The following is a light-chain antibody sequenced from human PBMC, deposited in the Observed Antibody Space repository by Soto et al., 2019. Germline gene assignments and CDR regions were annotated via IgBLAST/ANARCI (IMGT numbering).Light chain of an antibody. V-gene: IGKV3-11*01. Sequence: EIVLTQSPATLSLSPGEAATLSCRASQSAGSYLAWYQQKPGPAPRLLVYNTSNTATGIPARFSGSGSETHFPLPISNVEPEDVGLYHGHQPIDSITFGGGTKVQIK. CDR2: NTS. CDR3: HQPIDSIT. CDR1: QSAGSY. J-gene: IGKJ4*01.